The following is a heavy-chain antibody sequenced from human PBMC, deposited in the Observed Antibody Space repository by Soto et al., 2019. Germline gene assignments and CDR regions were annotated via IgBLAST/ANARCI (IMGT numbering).Heavy chain of an antibody. J-gene: IGHJ6*02. D-gene: IGHD3-22*01. V-gene: IGHV3-49*04. CDR3: TRYLVPYYASSGNQIGGSYYGMAV. CDR1: GFTFGDYA. CDR2: IRSKAYGGTT. Sequence: PGGALRLSCTASGFTFGDYAMSWVRQAPGKGLEWVGFIRSKAYGGTTEYAASVKGRFTISRDDSKSIAYLQMNSLKTEDTAVYYCTRYLVPYYASSGNQIGGSYYGMAVSGQGTTVTV.